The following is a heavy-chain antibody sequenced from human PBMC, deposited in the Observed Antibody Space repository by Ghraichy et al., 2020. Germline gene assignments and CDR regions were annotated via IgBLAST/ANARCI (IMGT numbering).Heavy chain of an antibody. CDR2: IIPILGIA. CDR1: GGTFSSYA. J-gene: IGHJ6*03. Sequence: SVKVSCKASGGTFSSYAISWVRQAPGQRLEWMGRIIPILGIANYAQKFQGRVTITADKSTSTAYMELSSLRSEDTAVYYCARGLGGSTSGYYMDVWGKGTTVTVSS. CDR3: ARGLGGSTSGYYMDV. D-gene: IGHD2-2*01. V-gene: IGHV1-69*04.